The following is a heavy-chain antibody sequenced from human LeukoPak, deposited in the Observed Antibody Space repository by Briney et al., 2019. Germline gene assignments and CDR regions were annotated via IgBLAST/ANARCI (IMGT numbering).Heavy chain of an antibody. D-gene: IGHD5-24*01. J-gene: IGHJ4*02. Sequence: PGGSLRLSCAASGFTFSSYWMHWVRQAPGKGLVWVSRINTDGSSTSYADSVKGRFTISRDNAKNTLYLQMNSLRAEDTAVYYCAGIEMATRPFDYWGQGTLVTVSS. CDR3: AGIEMATRPFDY. CDR2: INTDGSST. CDR1: GFTFSSYW. V-gene: IGHV3-74*01.